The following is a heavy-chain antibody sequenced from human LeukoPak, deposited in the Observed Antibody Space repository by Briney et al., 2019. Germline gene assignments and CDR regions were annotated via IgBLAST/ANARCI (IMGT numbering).Heavy chain of an antibody. Sequence: SETQSLTCAVYGGSFSGYYWSWIRQPPGKGLEWIGEINHSGSTNYNPSLKSRVTISVDTSKNQFSLKLSSVTAADTAVYYCARARGNYFDYWGQGTLVTVSS. J-gene: IGHJ4*02. V-gene: IGHV4-34*01. CDR2: INHSGST. CDR3: ARARGNYFDY. CDR1: GGSFSGYY. D-gene: IGHD3-10*01.